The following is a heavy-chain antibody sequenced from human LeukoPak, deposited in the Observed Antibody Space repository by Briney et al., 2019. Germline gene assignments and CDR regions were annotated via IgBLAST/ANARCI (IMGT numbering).Heavy chain of an antibody. Sequence: ASVKVSCKASGYTFTSYYMHWVRQAPGQGLEWMGIINPSGGSTSYAQKFQGRVTMTRDTSTSTVYMELSSLRSEDTAVYYYAREATYYYGSGSLDRFDYWGQGTLVTVSS. V-gene: IGHV1-46*03. CDR1: GYTFTSYY. CDR2: INPSGGST. J-gene: IGHJ4*02. CDR3: AREATYYYGSGSLDRFDY. D-gene: IGHD3-10*01.